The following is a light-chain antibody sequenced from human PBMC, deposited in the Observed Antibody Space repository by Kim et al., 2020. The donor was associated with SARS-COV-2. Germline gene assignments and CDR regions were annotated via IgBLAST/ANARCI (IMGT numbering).Light chain of an antibody. CDR3: QAWDSSTDVV. CDR2: QDS. V-gene: IGLV3-1*01. Sequence: VSPGQTASITCSGDKLGDKYACWYQQKPGQSPVLVIYQDSKRPSGITERFSGSNSGNTATLTISGTQAMDEADYYCQAWDSSTDVVFGGGTQLTVL. J-gene: IGLJ2*01. CDR1: KLGDKY.